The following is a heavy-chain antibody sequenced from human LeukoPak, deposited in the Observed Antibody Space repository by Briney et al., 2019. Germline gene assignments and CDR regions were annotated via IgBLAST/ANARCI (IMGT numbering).Heavy chain of an antibody. Sequence: PGGSLRLSCAASGFTFSNYWMSWVRQAPGKGLEWVANIKQDGSEQYYVDSVRGRFIISRDNAENSLYLQMNSLRVEDTAVYYCARTPDGADYWGQGTLVTVSS. CDR3: ARTPDGADY. D-gene: IGHD3-10*01. CDR1: GFTFSNYW. J-gene: IGHJ4*02. V-gene: IGHV3-7*01. CDR2: IKQDGSEQ.